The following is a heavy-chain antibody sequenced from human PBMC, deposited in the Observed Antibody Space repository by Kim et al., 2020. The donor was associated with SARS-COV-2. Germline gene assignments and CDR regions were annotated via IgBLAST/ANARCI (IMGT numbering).Heavy chain of an antibody. J-gene: IGHJ5*02. Sequence: ASVKVSCKASGYTFTSYDINWVRQATGQGLEWMGWMNPNSGNTGYAQKFQGRVTMTRNTSISTAYMELSSLRSEDTAVYYCARGGRDVWFGELFQEFDPWGQGTLVTVSS. V-gene: IGHV1-8*01. CDR2: MNPNSGNT. CDR3: ARGGRDVWFGELFQEFDP. D-gene: IGHD3-10*01. CDR1: GYTFTSYD.